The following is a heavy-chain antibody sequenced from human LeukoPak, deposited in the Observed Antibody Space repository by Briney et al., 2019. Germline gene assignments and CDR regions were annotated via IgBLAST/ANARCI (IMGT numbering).Heavy chain of an antibody. V-gene: IGHV3-33*01. Sequence: GGSLRLSCAASGFTFSSYGMHWVRQAPGKGLEWVAVIWYDGSNKYYADSAKGRFTISRDNSKNTLYLQMNSLRAEDTAVYYCARDRSFGYGSGSYFSIEMDYWGQGTLVTVSS. CDR2: IWYDGSNK. CDR3: ARDRSFGYGSGSYFSIEMDY. CDR1: GFTFSSYG. J-gene: IGHJ4*02. D-gene: IGHD3-10*01.